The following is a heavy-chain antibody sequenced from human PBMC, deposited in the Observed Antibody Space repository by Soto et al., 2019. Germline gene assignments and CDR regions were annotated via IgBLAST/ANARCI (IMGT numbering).Heavy chain of an antibody. CDR1: GFAFSAYG. Sequence: QVQLVESGGGVVQPGRSLRLSCAASGFAFSAYGMHWVRQAPGKWLELVAMIYYDGSNKYYADSVKGRFTISRDNSKNTLDLQRSSLRAEDTALYYCARVGGTVTSDYWGQGTLVTVSS. V-gene: IGHV3-33*01. CDR2: IYYDGSNK. J-gene: IGHJ4*02. D-gene: IGHD4-17*01. CDR3: ARVGGTVTSDY.